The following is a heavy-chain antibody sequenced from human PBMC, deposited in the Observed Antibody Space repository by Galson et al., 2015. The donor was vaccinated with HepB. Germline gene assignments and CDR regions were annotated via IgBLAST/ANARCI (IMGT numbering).Heavy chain of an antibody. V-gene: IGHV3-33*01. CDR1: GFTFSSYG. D-gene: IGHD2-2*01. CDR2: IWYDGSNK. CDR3: ARDTYGLVSAPDY. J-gene: IGHJ4*02. Sequence: SLRLSCAASGFTFSSYGMHWVRQAPGKGLEWVAVIWYDGSNKYYVDSVKGRFTISRDNSKNILYLQMNSLRAEDTAVYYCARDTYGLVSAPDYWGQGTLVTVSS.